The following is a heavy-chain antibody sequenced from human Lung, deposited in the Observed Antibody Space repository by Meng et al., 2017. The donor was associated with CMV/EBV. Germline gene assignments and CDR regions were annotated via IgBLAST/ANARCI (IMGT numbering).Heavy chain of an antibody. CDR3: ARLPQTITRDYWGYQIDD. D-gene: IGHD7-27*01. J-gene: IGHJ4*02. CDR2: IKQDESEK. CDR1: GFTISSYW. Sequence: GGSXRLXCAVSGFTISSYWMSWVRQAPGKGLEWVANIKQDESEKYYVDSGKRRFTISRDNAKNSLYLQLNTLRADDTAVYYCARLPQTITRDYWGYQIDDXGQAXLVTVSS. V-gene: IGHV3-7*01.